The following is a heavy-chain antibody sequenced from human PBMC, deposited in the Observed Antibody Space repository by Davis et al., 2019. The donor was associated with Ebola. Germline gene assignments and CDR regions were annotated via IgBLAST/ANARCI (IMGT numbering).Heavy chain of an antibody. CDR3: ARDFDGGNYYFDY. D-gene: IGHD3-9*01. V-gene: IGHV1-69*13. Sequence: SVKVSCKTSGGSFSGHPISWVRQAPRQGLEWMGGIIPIFDTPHYAQKFQGRITITADASTSTAYMELSSLRSEDTATYFCARDFDGGNYYFDYWGQGTLVTVSS. J-gene: IGHJ4*02. CDR2: IIPIFDTP. CDR1: GGSFSGHP.